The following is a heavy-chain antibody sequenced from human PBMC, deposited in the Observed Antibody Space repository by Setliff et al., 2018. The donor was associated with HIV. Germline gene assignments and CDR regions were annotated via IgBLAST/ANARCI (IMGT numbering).Heavy chain of an antibody. Sequence: SETLSLTCAVYGGSFSGYYWTWIRQPPGRGLEWIGEITRSGSTNYNPSLETRVTISVDTSKNQFSLKLSSVTAADTAVYYCAKGVAGLQYYYYYMDVWGKGTTVTVSS. CDR3: AKGVAGLQYYYYYMDV. D-gene: IGHD6-19*01. J-gene: IGHJ6*03. CDR2: ITRSGST. CDR1: GGSFSGYY. V-gene: IGHV4-34*01.